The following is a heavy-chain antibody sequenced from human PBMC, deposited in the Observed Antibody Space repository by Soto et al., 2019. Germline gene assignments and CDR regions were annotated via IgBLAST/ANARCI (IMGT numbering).Heavy chain of an antibody. V-gene: IGHV4-34*01. CDR1: GGSFSVYY. J-gene: IGHJ6*03. CDR2: INHSGST. D-gene: IGHD2-15*01. Sequence: SETLSLTCAVYGGSFSVYYWSWIRQPPGKGLEWIGEINHSGSTNYNPSLKSRVTISVDTSKNQFSPKLSSVTAADTAVYYCARGRGYCSGGSCYLNYYYYYMDVWGKGTTVTVSS. CDR3: ARGRGYCSGGSCYLNYYYYYMDV.